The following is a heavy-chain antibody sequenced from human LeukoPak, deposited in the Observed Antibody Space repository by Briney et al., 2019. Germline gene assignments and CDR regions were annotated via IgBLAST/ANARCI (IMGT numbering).Heavy chain of an antibody. Sequence: GGSLGLSCLASGFTFSSYWITWVRQAPGKGLEWVANIKKDGSEKYYVDSVKGRFTISRDNAKNSLYLEMNSLRAEDTAVYYCARGLYSYGYVIDYWGQGTLVTVSS. D-gene: IGHD5-18*01. CDR1: GFTFSSYW. J-gene: IGHJ4*02. CDR3: ARGLYSYGYVIDY. V-gene: IGHV3-7*01. CDR2: IKKDGSEK.